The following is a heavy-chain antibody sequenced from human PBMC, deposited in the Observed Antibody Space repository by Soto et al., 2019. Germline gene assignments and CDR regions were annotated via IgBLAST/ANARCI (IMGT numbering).Heavy chain of an antibody. CDR3: ARENSGNSYNRFDL. V-gene: IGHV3-48*01. CDR1: GFTISSYK. J-gene: IGHJ4*02. CDR2: MNSSGTTI. Sequence: EVQLVESGGGLVQPGGSLRLSCAASGFTISSYKMNWVRQAPGKGLEWVSYMNSSGTTIYYADSVKGRITISRDNAKNSLYLQMNSLRAEDTAVYFCARENSGNSYNRFDLWGQGTLVTVSS. D-gene: IGHD1-26*01.